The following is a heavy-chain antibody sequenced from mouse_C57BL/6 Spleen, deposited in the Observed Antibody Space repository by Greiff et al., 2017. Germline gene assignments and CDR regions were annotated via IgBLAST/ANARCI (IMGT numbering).Heavy chain of an antibody. V-gene: IGHV1-69*01. Sequence: QVQLQQPGAELVMPGASVKLSCKASGYTFTSYWMHWVKQRPGQGLEWIGEIDPSDSYTNYNQKFKGKSTLTVDKSSSTAYMQLSSLTSEDSAVYYCARRGYYGSSGFAYWGQGTLVTVSA. CDR1: GYTFTSYW. CDR2: IDPSDSYT. D-gene: IGHD1-1*01. J-gene: IGHJ3*01. CDR3: ARRGYYGSSGFAY.